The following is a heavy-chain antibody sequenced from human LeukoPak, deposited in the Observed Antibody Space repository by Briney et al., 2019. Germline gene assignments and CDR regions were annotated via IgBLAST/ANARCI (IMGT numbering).Heavy chain of an antibody. V-gene: IGHV4-61*02. Sequence: SETLSLTCTVSGGSISSGSYYWSWIRQPAGKGLEWIGRIYTSGSTNYNPSLKSRVTMSVDTSKNQFSLKLSSVTAADTAVYYCARASGHYVWGSYRYTLDYFDYWGQGTLVTVSS. CDR3: ARASGHYVWGSYRYTLDYFDY. CDR1: GGSISSGSYY. J-gene: IGHJ4*02. D-gene: IGHD3-16*02. CDR2: IYTSGST.